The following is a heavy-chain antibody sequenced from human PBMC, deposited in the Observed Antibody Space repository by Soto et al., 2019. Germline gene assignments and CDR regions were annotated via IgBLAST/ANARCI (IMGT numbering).Heavy chain of an antibody. Sequence: EVQLLESGGGLVQPGGSLRLSCTASGFTFNRHAMTRVRQAPGKGLEWVSGLSDSGGSIYYADSVKGRFTISRDNSMNTLYLQMNTLRAEDTAAYYCAKVSSAWYAGFFDLWGQGTLVTVSS. CDR1: GFTFNRHA. D-gene: IGHD2-8*01. V-gene: IGHV3-23*01. J-gene: IGHJ4*02. CDR3: AKVSSAWYAGFFDL. CDR2: LSDSGGSI.